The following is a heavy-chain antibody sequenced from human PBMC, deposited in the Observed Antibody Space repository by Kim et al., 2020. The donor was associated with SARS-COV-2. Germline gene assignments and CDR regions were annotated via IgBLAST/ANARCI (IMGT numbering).Heavy chain of an antibody. CDR2: IYHSGST. J-gene: IGHJ6*02. CDR1: GGSISSYY. V-gene: IGHV4-59*13. D-gene: IGHD3-10*01. CDR3: ARHHHSHFRYYGSGSYYDSHYYCGMDV. Sequence: SETLSLTCTVSGGSISSYYWSWIRQPPGKGLEWIGYIYHSGSTNYNPSLKSRVTISVDTYKNQFSLKLSSVTAADTAVYYCARHHHSHFRYYGSGSYYDSHYYCGMDVWAQGTTVTVS.